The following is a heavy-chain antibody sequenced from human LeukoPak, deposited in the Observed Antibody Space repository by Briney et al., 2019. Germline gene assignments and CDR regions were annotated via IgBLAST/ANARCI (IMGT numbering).Heavy chain of an antibody. V-gene: IGHV4-59*08. CDR2: IYYSGST. CDR1: GGSISSYY. J-gene: IGHJ3*02. D-gene: IGHD2-21*01. CDR3: ATYSHMGSAFDI. Sequence: PSETLSLTCTVSGGSISSYYWSWIRQPPGKGLEWIGYIYYSGSTNYNPSLKSRVTISVDTSKNQFSLKLSSVTAADTAVYYCATYSHMGSAFDIWGQGTMVTVSS.